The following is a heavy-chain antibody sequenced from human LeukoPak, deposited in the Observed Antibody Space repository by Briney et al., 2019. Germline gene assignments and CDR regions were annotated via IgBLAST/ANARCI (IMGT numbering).Heavy chain of an antibody. V-gene: IGHV1-18*01. J-gene: IGHJ4*02. CDR3: ARALLWFGEPSHIDY. CDR2: ITAYNDNT. Sequence: GASVKVSCKASGYTFTSYGISWGRQAPGQGLEWMGWITAYNDNTNYAQKIQGRVTMTTDTSTSTAYMELRSLRSDDTAVYYCARALLWFGEPSHIDYWGQGTLVTASS. CDR1: GYTFTSYG. D-gene: IGHD3-10*01.